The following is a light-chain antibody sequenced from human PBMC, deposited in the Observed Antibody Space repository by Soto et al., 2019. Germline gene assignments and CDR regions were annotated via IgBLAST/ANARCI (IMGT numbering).Light chain of an antibody. Sequence: ILFTQAPVTLSLSSGERATLSCRASQSVSGSYLAWYQQKPGQAPRLLIYGASSRATGIPDRFSGSGSGTDFTLTISRLEPEDFAVYYCQQYGSSPWTFGQGTKVDIK. V-gene: IGKV3-20*01. J-gene: IGKJ1*01. CDR3: QQYGSSPWT. CDR1: QSVSGSY. CDR2: GAS.